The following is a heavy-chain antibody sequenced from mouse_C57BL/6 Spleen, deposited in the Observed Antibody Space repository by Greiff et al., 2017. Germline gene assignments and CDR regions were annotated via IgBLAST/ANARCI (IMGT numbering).Heavy chain of an antibody. D-gene: IGHD4-1*02. V-gene: IGHV7-4*01. Sequence: EVQVVESGGGLVQPGASLRLSCAASGFTFTDYYMSWVRQPPGKAPEWLALIRNKANGYTTEYTASVNGRFTISRDKSKNILYLQMNTLRAEDSATYYCVKAQLGRERYFDVWGTVTTVTVAT. CDR1: GFTFTDYY. CDR2: IRNKANGYTT. CDR3: VKAQLGRERYFDV. J-gene: IGHJ1*03.